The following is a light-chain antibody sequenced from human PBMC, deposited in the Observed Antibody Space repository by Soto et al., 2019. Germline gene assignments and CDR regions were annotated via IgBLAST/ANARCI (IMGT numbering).Light chain of an antibody. Sequence: PGERATLSCMASQSVSGNYLAWYQQKPGQAPRLLIYGASNRATGIPDRFSGSGSGTDFTLTISRLEPEDFAVYYCQQYGSSGTFGQGTKVDI. J-gene: IGKJ1*01. CDR2: GAS. CDR3: QQYGSSGT. CDR1: QSVSGNY. V-gene: IGKV3-20*01.